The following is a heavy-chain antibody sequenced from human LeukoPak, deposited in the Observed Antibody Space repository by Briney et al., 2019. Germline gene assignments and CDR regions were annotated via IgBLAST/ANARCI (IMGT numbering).Heavy chain of an antibody. V-gene: IGHV1-18*04. J-gene: IGHJ3*02. D-gene: IGHD3-22*01. CDR2: ISDNNGNT. Sequence: GASLKVSCTASGFTFTSYGMSWVRQAPGQGLEWVGRISDNNGNTNYAQKLQGRDTMTTDTSTSTAYMELRSLRSDDTAVYYCASSGDPYYESSGATDAFDIWGQGTMVTVSS. CDR3: ASSGDPYYESSGATDAFDI. CDR1: GFTFTSYG.